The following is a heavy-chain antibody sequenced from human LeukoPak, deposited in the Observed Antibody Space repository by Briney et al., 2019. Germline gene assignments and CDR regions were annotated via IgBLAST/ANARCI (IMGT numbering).Heavy chain of an antibody. CDR1: GFTVSSNY. J-gene: IGHJ3*02. CDR3: ARDRAAGYADAFDI. CDR2: IYSGGST. D-gene: IGHD6-25*01. V-gene: IGHV3-66*02. Sequence: PGGSLRLSCAASGFTVSSNYMSWVRQAPGKGLEWVSVIYSGGSTYYADPVKGRFTISRDNSKNTLYLQMNSLRAEDTAVYYCARDRAAGYADAFDIWGQGTMVTVSS.